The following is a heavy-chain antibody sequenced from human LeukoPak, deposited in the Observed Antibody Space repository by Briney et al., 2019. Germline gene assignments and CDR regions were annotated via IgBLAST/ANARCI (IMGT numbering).Heavy chain of an antibody. V-gene: IGHV1-2*02. CDR3: ARGTVTFSYWYFDL. CDR1: GYTFTGYY. J-gene: IGHJ2*01. D-gene: IGHD4-17*01. Sequence: GASVKVSCKASGYTFTGYYMHWVRQAPGRGLEWMGWINPNSGGTNYAQKFQGRVTMTRDTSISTAYMELSRLRSDDTAVYYCARGTVTFSYWYFDLWGRGTLVTVSS. CDR2: INPNSGGT.